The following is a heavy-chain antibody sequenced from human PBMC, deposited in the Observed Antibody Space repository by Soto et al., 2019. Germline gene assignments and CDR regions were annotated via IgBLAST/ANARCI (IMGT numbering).Heavy chain of an antibody. CDR2: IYYSGST. Sequence: SETLSLTCTVSGGSVSSGSYYWSWIRQPPGKGLEWIGYIYYSGSTNYNPSLKSRVTISVDTSKNQFSLKLSSVTAADTAVYYCARDFRFISTSCYSPYYYGMDAWGQGTTVTVSS. CDR1: GGSVSSGSYY. V-gene: IGHV4-61*01. J-gene: IGHJ6*02. D-gene: IGHD2-2*01. CDR3: ARDFRFISTSCYSPYYYGMDA.